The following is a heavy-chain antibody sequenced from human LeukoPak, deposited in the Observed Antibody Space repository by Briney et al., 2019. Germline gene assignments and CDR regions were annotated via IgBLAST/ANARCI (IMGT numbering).Heavy chain of an antibody. V-gene: IGHV4-30-4*08. J-gene: IGHJ3*02. CDR3: ARDDRIRYYDSSGYYFRGSFDI. Sequence: PSETLSLTCTVSGGSISSGDYYWSWLRQPPGKGLEWIGYIYYSGSTYYNPSLKSRVTISVDTSKNQVSLKLSSVTAADTAVYYCARDDRIRYYDSSGYYFRGSFDIWGQGTMVTVSS. CDR1: GGSISSGDYY. CDR2: IYYSGST. D-gene: IGHD3-22*01.